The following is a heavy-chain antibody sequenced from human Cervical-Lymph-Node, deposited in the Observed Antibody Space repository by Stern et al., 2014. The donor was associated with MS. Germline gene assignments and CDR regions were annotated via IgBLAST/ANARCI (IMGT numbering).Heavy chain of an antibody. Sequence: QVQLVESGPGLVKPSETLSLTCSVSGGSISSYYWNWIRQPPGKGLEWIANVHYSGTTNYNPSLKSRVTILLDTSMKKISLKLTSVTAADTAVYYCAGSGTYYPDYWGQGILVTVSS. CDR2: VHYSGTT. CDR1: GGSISSYY. J-gene: IGHJ4*02. V-gene: IGHV4-59*08. D-gene: IGHD3-3*01. CDR3: AGSGTYYPDY.